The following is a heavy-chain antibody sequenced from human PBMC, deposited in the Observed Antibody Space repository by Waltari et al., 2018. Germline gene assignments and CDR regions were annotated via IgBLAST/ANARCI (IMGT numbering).Heavy chain of an antibody. CDR3: ASSPPRLLDNYYMDV. Sequence: QVQLVQSGAAVKKPGSSVKVSCKASGGTFSSYAISWVRQAPGQGLEWMGGIIPIFGTANYAQKFQGRVTITADESTSTAYMELSSLRSEDTAVYYCASSPPRLLDNYYMDVWGKGTTVTISS. CDR2: IIPIFGTA. J-gene: IGHJ6*03. D-gene: IGHD1-26*01. V-gene: IGHV1-69*12. CDR1: GGTFSSYA.